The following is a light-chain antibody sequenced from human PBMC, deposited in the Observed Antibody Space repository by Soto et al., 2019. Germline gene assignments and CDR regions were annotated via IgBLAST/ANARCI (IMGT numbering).Light chain of an antibody. CDR1: QSISHF. V-gene: IGKV1-39*01. CDR2: TAS. CDR3: QQSYTPPHT. J-gene: IGKJ2*01. Sequence: DIQMTQSPPSLSASVGDKVTITCRPSQSISHFLNWYQQKPGKAPKLLIYTASSLQSAVPSRFSSSGSGTHFTLTVSSLQPEDSATYFCQQSYTPPHTFGQGTKLEIK.